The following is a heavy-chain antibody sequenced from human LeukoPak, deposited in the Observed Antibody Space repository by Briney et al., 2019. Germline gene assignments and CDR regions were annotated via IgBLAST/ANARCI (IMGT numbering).Heavy chain of an antibody. CDR2: IYTSGST. CDR3: AKEGYYDSSGYPFDY. Sequence: SETLSLTCTVSGYSISSGYYWSWIRQPAGKGLEWIGRIYTSGSTNYNPSLKSRVTMSVDTSKNQFSLKLSSVTAADTAVYYCAKEGYYDSSGYPFDYWGQGTLVTVSS. CDR1: GYSISSGYY. D-gene: IGHD3-22*01. V-gene: IGHV4-4*07. J-gene: IGHJ4*02.